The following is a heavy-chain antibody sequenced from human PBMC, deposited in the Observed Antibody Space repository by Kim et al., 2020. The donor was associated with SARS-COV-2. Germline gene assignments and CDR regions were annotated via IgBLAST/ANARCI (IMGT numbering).Heavy chain of an antibody. CDR3: ARGRDYYGSGSYSFDY. D-gene: IGHD3-10*01. J-gene: IGHJ4*02. Sequence: GGSLRLSCAASGFTFSSYWMSWVRQAPGKGLEWVANIKQDGSEKYYVDSVKGRFTISRDNAKNSLYLQMNSLRAEDTAVYYCARGRDYYGSGSYSFDYWGQGTLVTVSS. CDR2: IKQDGSEK. V-gene: IGHV3-7*01. CDR1: GFTFSSYW.